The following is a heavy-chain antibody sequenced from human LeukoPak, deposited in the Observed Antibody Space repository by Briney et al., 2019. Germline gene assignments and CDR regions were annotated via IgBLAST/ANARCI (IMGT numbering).Heavy chain of an antibody. CDR3: ARLHYYDSSGYYRFSFDY. Sequence: KPSETLSLTCAVYGGSFSGYYWSWIRQPPGKGLEWIGEINHSGSTNYNPSLKSRVTISVDTSKNQFSLKLSSVTAADTAVYYCARLHYYDSSGYYRFSFDYWGQGTLVTVSS. J-gene: IGHJ4*02. V-gene: IGHV4-34*01. D-gene: IGHD3-22*01. CDR1: GGSFSGYY. CDR2: INHSGST.